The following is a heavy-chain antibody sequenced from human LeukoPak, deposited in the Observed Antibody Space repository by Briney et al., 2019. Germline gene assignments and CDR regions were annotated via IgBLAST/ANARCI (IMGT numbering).Heavy chain of an antibody. J-gene: IGHJ4*02. V-gene: IGHV1-69*01. Sequence: GASVKVSCKASGGTFSSYAISWVRQAPGQGLEWMGGIIPIFGTANYAQKFQGRVTITADESTSTAYVELSSLRSEDTAVYYCARPGYSSSWFESYFDYWGQGTLVTVSS. CDR3: ARPGYSSSWFESYFDY. CDR1: GGTFSSYA. D-gene: IGHD6-13*01. CDR2: IIPIFGTA.